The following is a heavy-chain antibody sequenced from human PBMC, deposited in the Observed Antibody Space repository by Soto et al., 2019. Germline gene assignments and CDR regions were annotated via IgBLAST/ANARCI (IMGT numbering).Heavy chain of an antibody. CDR1: GFTYSSDG. CDR3: ARDPLWFGEIGYFDY. V-gene: IGHV3-21*01. CDR2: IDSSSTFI. Sequence: GGSIRNSGVDSGFTYSSDGRNCVRKAQGKGLEWVSSIDSSSTFIYYADSVKGRFTISRDNAKNSLYLQMSSLRAEDTAVYYCARDPLWFGEIGYFDYWGQGALVTVSS. D-gene: IGHD3-10*01. J-gene: IGHJ4*02.